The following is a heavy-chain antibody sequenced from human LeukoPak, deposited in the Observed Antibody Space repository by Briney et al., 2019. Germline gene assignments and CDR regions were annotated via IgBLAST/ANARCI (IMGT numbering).Heavy chain of an antibody. D-gene: IGHD1-26*01. CDR1: GGTFSSYA. CDR3: ARVRSGSTYDAFDI. CDR2: IIPIFGTA. V-gene: IGHV1-69*06. J-gene: IGHJ3*02. Sequence: AVKVSCKASGGTFSSYAISWVRQAPGQGLEWMGGIIPIFGTANYAQKFQGRVTITADKSTSTAYMELSSLRSEDTAVYYCARVRSGSTYDAFDIWGQGTMVTVSS.